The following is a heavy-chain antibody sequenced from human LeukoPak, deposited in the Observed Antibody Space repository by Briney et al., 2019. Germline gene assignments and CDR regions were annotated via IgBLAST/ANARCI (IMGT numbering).Heavy chain of an antibody. CDR2: ISYDGRDI. CDR3: ARDPDFSHSDYYPYLDH. Sequence: PGTSLKLSYEVSGFLFSAYAMHWVRQAPGKGLEWLAVISYDGRDIYHSDSVKGRFTISRDNSQNAVFLQMNSLRAEDTAAYHCARDPDFSHSDYYPYLDHWGQGVLVTVSS. CDR1: GFLFSAYA. D-gene: IGHD4-11*01. J-gene: IGHJ4*02. V-gene: IGHV3-30*04.